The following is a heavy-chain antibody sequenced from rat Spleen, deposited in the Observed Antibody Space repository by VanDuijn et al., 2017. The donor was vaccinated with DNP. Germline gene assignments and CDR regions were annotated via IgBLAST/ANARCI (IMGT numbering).Heavy chain of an antibody. D-gene: IGHD1-11*01. J-gene: IGHJ1*01. V-gene: IGHV3-1*01. Sequence: EVQFQESGPGLVKSSQSLSLTCSVTGYSITSNYWAWIRKFPGNKMEWMGYISYSGTTGYNPSLKSRISITRDTSKNQFLLRVNSVTTEDTATYYCARGLNYGGYNYYWYFDFWGPGTMVTVSS. CDR3: ARGLNYGGYNYYWYFDF. CDR1: GYSITSNY. CDR2: ISYSGTT.